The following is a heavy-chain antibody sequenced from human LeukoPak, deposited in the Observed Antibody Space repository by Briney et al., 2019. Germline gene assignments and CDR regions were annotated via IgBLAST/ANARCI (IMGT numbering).Heavy chain of an antibody. V-gene: IGHV1-2*02. CDR2: TNPNSGGT. D-gene: IGHD3-9*01. CDR3: ARDLRYFDWLPGLVDY. Sequence: ASVKVSCKASGYTFTGYYMHWVRQAPGQGLEWMGWTNPNSGGTNYAQKFQGRVTMTRDTSISTAYMELSRLRSDDTAVYYCARDLRYFDWLPGLVDYWGQGTLVTVSS. CDR1: GYTFTGYY. J-gene: IGHJ4*02.